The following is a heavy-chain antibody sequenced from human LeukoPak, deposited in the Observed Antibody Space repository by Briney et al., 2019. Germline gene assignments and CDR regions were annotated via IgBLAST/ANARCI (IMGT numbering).Heavy chain of an antibody. CDR3: ARACYDSSGYYGGEGY. V-gene: IGHV1-2*02. CDR1: GYTFTGHY. CDR2: INPNSGGT. J-gene: IGHJ4*02. Sequence: ASVKVSCKTSGYTFTGHYMHWVRQAPGQGLEWMGWINPNSGGTNYAQKFQGRVTMTRDTSISTAYMELSRLRSDDTAVYYCARACYDSSGYYGGEGYWGQGTLVTLSS. D-gene: IGHD3-22*01.